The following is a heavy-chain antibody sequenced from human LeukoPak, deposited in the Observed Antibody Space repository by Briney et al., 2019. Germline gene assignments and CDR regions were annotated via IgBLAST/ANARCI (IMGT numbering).Heavy chain of an antibody. D-gene: IGHD5-12*01. CDR2: ISSSSSYI. CDR3: ARDLRVYYSGYGGYFDY. J-gene: IGHJ4*02. V-gene: IGHV3-21*01. CDR1: GFTFSSYA. Sequence: GGSLRLSCAASGFTFSSYAMSWVRQAPGKGLEWVSAISSSSSYIYYADSVKGRFTISRDNAKNSLYLQMNSLRAEDTAVYYCARDLRVYYSGYGGYFDYWGQGTLVTVSS.